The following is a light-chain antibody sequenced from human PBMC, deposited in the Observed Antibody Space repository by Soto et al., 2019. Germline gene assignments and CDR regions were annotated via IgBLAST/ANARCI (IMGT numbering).Light chain of an antibody. Sequence: DIQMTQSPSTLSASVGDRVTITCRASQSISSWLAWYQQKPGKAPKLLIYDASSLESGDPSRFSGSGSGTEFTLTISSLQPDDFATYYCQQYGTFGQGTKVDIK. CDR1: QSISSW. CDR2: DAS. CDR3: QQYGT. J-gene: IGKJ1*01. V-gene: IGKV1-5*01.